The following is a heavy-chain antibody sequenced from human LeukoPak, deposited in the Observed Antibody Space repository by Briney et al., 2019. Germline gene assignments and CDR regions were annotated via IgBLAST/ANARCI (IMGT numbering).Heavy chain of an antibody. Sequence: PGGSLRLSCAASGFTFSSYAMSWVRQAPGKGLGSVSLIRGNNGNTYYADSVKGRFTIPRDNSKNTLYLQMNSLRDEDTAVYYCAKGAGSPYYFDYWGQGTLVTVSS. J-gene: IGHJ4*02. CDR3: AKGAGSPYYFDY. D-gene: IGHD1-1*01. V-gene: IGHV3-23*01. CDR1: GFTFSSYA. CDR2: IRGNNGNT.